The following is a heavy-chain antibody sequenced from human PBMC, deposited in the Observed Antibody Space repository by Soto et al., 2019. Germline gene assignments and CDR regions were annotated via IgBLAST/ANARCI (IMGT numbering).Heavy chain of an antibody. D-gene: IGHD3-9*01. J-gene: IGHJ4*02. Sequence: ASVKVSCKASGYTFTSYGISWVRQAPGQGLEWMGWISAYNGNTNYAQKLQGRVTMTRNTSISTAYMELSSLRSEDTAVYYCARGLGDILTGYYNGNDYWGQGTLVTVSS. CDR3: ARGLGDILTGYYNGNDY. CDR1: GYTFTSYG. CDR2: ISAYNGNT. V-gene: IGHV1-18*01.